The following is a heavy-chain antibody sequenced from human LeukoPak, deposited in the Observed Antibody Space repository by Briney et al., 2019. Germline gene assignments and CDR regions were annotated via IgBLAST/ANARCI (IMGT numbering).Heavy chain of an antibody. CDR3: ARGGIGRDGYNRFDY. V-gene: IGHV4-39*07. D-gene: IGHD5-24*01. Sequence: SETLSLTCTVSGGSISSSSYYWSWIRQPPGKGLEWIGEINHSGSTNYNPSLKSRVTISVDTSKNQFSLKLSSVTAADTAVYYCARGGIGRDGYNRFDYWGQGTLVTVSS. CDR2: INHSGST. J-gene: IGHJ4*02. CDR1: GGSISSSSYY.